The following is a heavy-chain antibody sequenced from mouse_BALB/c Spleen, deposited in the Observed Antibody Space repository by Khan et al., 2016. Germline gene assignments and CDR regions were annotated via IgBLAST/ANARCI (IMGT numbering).Heavy chain of an antibody. J-gene: IGHJ1*01. CDR2: INTYSGES. CDR1: GYTFTNYG. CDR3: EKCRYYYGSSRYFNV. V-gene: IGHV9-3-1*01. Sequence: QIQLVQSGPELKKPGKTVKISCKASGYTFTNYGMNWVKQAPGKGLKWMGWINTYSGESTYADDFKGRFAFSLETSANTAYLQINNLKNEDTATYFCEKCRYYYGSSRYFNVWGAGTTITVSS. D-gene: IGHD1-1*01.